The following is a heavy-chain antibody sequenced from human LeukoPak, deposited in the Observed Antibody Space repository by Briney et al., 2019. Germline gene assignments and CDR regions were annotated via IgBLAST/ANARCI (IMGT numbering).Heavy chain of an antibody. CDR2: ISAGGAGT. CDR3: VKGYSSGWTREYYGMDV. D-gene: IGHD6-19*01. J-gene: IGHJ6*02. Sequence: GGSLRLSCAASGFTFITYAMTWVRQASGKGLDWVSTISAGGAGTYYADSVKGRFTISRDNSKNTLYLQMNSLRAEDTALYYCVKGYSSGWTREYYGMDVWGQGTTVTVSS. CDR1: GFTFITYA. V-gene: IGHV3-23*01.